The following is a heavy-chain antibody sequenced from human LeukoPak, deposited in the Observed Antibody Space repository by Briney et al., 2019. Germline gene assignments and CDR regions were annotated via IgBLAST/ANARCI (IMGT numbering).Heavy chain of an antibody. CDR3: ARDYLVGFDY. CDR1: GFTFSSYS. V-gene: IGHV3-30*04. CDR2: ISHDGSNE. Sequence: GRSLRLSCAASGFTFSSYSMHWVRQAPGKGLEWVTSISHDGSNEYYADSVKSRFTISRDNSKNTLYLQMNSLRAEDMAVYSRARDYLVGFDYWGQGTLVTVSS. J-gene: IGHJ4*02. D-gene: IGHD2-15*01.